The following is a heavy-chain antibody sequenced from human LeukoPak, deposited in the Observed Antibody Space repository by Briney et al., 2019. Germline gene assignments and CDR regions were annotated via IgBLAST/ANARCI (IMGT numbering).Heavy chain of an antibody. Sequence: ASVKVSCKASGYTFTSYDINWVRQATGQGLEWMGWMNPNSGNTGYAQKFQGRVTMTRNTSIGTVYMELSSLRSEDTAVYYCARGSVESSPMETTYYYYGMDVWGQGTTVTVSS. CDR1: GYTFTSYD. J-gene: IGHJ6*02. CDR3: ARGSVESSPMETTYYYYGMDV. D-gene: IGHD1-7*01. V-gene: IGHV1-8*01. CDR2: MNPNSGNT.